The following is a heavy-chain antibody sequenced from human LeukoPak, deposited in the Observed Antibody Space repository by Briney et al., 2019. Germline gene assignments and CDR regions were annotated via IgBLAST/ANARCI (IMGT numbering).Heavy chain of an antibody. CDR3: ARAVSSTGSLGKNDY. CDR2: ISAYNGNT. CDR1: GYTFTSYG. J-gene: IGHJ4*02. Sequence: ASVKVSCKASGYTFTSYGISWVRQAPGQGLEWMGWISAYNGNTNYAQKLQGRVTMTTDTSTSTAYMELRSLRSDDTAVYYCARAVSSTGSLGKNDYWGQGTLVTVSS. V-gene: IGHV1-18*04. D-gene: IGHD2-2*01.